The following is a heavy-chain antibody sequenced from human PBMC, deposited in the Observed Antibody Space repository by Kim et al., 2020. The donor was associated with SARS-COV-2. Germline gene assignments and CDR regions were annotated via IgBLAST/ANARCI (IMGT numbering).Heavy chain of an antibody. CDR2: IIPIFGTA. CDR3: ARDRSPVYCTGGVCHYYYYGMTS. Sequence: SVKVSCKASGGTFSSYAISWVRQAPGQGLEWMGGIIPIFGTANYAQKFQGRVTITADESTSTAYMELSSLRSEDTAVYYCARDRSPVYCTGGVCHYYYYGMTSGAKGPRSPSP. V-gene: IGHV1-69*13. CDR1: GGTFSSYA. D-gene: IGHD2-8*02. J-gene: IGHJ6*02.